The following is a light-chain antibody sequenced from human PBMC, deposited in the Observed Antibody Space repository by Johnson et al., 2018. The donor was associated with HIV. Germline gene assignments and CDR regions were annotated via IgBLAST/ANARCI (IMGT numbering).Light chain of an antibody. CDR1: TSNIGDHS. V-gene: IGLV1-51*02. CDR2: DND. J-gene: IGLJ1*01. Sequence: QSVLTQPPSVSAAPGRWVTVSCSGTTSNIGDHSVSWFQHLPGAAPKLLIYDNDRRPSGVPDRFSGSKYAASATLDITGLQSGDEGDYYCATWDASLSANVFGPGTKVTVL. CDR3: ATWDASLSANV.